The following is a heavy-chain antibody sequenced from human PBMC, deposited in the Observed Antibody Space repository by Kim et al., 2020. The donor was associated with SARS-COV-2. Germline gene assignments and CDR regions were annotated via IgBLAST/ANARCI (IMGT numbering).Heavy chain of an antibody. J-gene: IGHJ4*02. CDR2: IYYSGST. CDR3: ARLNPPGIAAAGTHQGVDY. V-gene: IGHV4-39*01. D-gene: IGHD6-13*01. Sequence: SETLSLTCTVSGGSISSSSYYWGWIRQPPGKGLEWIGSIYYSGSTYYNPSLKSRVTISVDTSKNQFSLKLSSVTAADTAVYYCARLNPPGIAAAGTHQGVDYWGQGTLVTVSS. CDR1: GGSISSSSYY.